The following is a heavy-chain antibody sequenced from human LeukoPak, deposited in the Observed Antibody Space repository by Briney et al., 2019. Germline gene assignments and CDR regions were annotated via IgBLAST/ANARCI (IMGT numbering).Heavy chain of an antibody. CDR1: GGSISSYY. J-gene: IGHJ4*02. Sequence: SETLSLTCTVSGGSISSYYWSWIRQPPGKGLEWIGYIYYSGSTNYNPSLKSRVTISVDTSKNQFSLRLTSVTAADTAVYYCAGHHPRNTVDFWGQGTLVTVSS. CDR2: IYYSGST. V-gene: IGHV4-59*08. D-gene: IGHD2/OR15-2a*01. CDR3: AGHHPRNTVDF.